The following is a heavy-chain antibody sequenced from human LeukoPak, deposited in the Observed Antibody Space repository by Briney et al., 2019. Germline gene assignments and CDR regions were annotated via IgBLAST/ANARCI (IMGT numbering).Heavy chain of an antibody. V-gene: IGHV1-2*02. CDR1: GYTFTGHY. CDR2: INPNSGGT. Sequence: ASVKVSCKASGYTFTGHYMHWVRQAPGQGLEWTGWINPNSGGTNYAQKFQGRVTMTRDTSISTAYMELSRLRSDDTAVYYCAKDRARVGTMVDAFDMWGQGTMVTVSS. J-gene: IGHJ3*02. D-gene: IGHD1-1*01. CDR3: AKDRARVGTMVDAFDM.